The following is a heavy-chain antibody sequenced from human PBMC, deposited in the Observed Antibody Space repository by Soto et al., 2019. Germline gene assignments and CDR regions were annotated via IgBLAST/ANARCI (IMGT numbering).Heavy chain of an antibody. CDR2: LNAGNRHT. CDR3: ARVYSGSYYD. D-gene: IGHD1-26*01. CDR1: GCTFTCYA. Sequence: ASVKVSCKASGCTFTCYAMHWVRPAPVQRLEWMVWLNAGNRHTKYSQKFQGRVTITEDTSTETAYMEVSSLRSEDTALYYCARVYSGSYYDSAQGPLVTVSS. V-gene: IGHV1-3*01. J-gene: IGHJ4*02.